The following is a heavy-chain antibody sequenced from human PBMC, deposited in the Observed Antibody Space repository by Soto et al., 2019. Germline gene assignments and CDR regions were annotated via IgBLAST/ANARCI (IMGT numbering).Heavy chain of an antibody. J-gene: IGHJ4*02. V-gene: IGHV3-30-3*01. Sequence: PGGSLRLSCAASGFTFSSCAMHWVRQAPGKGLEWVAVISYDGSNKYYADSVKGRFTVSRDNSKNTLYLQMNSLRGEDTAVYYCARGPFYGSSWGQGTLVTVSS. D-gene: IGHD6-13*01. CDR2: ISYDGSNK. CDR3: ARGPFYGSS. CDR1: GFTFSSCA.